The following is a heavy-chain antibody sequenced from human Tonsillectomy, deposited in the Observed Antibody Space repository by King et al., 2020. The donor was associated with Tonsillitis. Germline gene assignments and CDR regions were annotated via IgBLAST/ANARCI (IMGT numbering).Heavy chain of an antibody. D-gene: IGHD2-2*01. CDR2: INPSGGSA. Sequence: GQLVQSGAEVKKPGASVKVSCKASGYTFINYYMYWERQAPGQGLEWMGMINPSGGSARYAQKFQGRVIMTRDTSTSTVYMELSSLRSDDTAVYYCARDDRPHSSRIDYWGQGTLVTVSS. CDR3: ARDDRPHSSRIDY. J-gene: IGHJ4*02. CDR1: GYTFINYY. V-gene: IGHV1-46*01.